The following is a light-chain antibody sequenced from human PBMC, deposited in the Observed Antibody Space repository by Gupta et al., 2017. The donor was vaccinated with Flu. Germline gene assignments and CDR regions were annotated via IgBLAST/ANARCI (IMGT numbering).Light chain of an antibody. V-gene: IGKV1-6*01. J-gene: IGKJ1*01. CDR3: RQDYAWPMT. CDR2: GAS. Sequence: PSSLSASVGDRVTITCRASQGIRNDLGWYQQKPGTAPKLLIYGASNLQSGVPSRFSGRGSGTDFIFTISSLQPEDFATYYCRQDYAWPMTFGQGTKVEIK. CDR1: QGIRND.